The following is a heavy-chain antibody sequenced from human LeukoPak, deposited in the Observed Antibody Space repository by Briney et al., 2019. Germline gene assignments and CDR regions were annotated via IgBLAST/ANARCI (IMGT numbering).Heavy chain of an antibody. CDR1: GGSISSYY. CDR2: IYTGGST. CDR3: ARVDYIEGYNWFDP. J-gene: IGHJ5*02. Sequence: PSETLSLTCTVSGGSISSYYWSWIRQPAGKGLEWIGRIYTGGSTNYNPSLKSRVTMSVDTSKNQFSLKLSSVTAADTAVYYCARVDYIEGYNWFDPWGQGTLVTVSS. D-gene: IGHD4-11*01. V-gene: IGHV4-4*07.